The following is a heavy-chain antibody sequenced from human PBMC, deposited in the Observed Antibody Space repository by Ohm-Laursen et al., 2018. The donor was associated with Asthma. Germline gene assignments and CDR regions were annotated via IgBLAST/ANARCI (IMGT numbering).Heavy chain of an antibody. D-gene: IGHD3-22*01. Sequence: SLRLSCAASGFSVSRHFMNWIRQGPEKGLEWVSDIYPGGATFYADSVKGRFTISRDDSKNTLNLQMSSLRGDDTAVYYCARGFYDSSGLEFDYWGQGTLVTVSS. CDR2: IYPGGAT. J-gene: IGHJ4*02. V-gene: IGHV3-53*01. CDR1: GFSVSRHF. CDR3: ARGFYDSSGLEFDY.